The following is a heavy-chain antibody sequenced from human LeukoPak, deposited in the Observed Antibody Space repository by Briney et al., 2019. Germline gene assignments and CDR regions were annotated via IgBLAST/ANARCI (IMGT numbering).Heavy chain of an antibody. V-gene: IGHV3-66*01. CDR1: GXNVSNNY. Sequence: GGSLRLSWVASGXNVSNNYMSWVRQAPGKGLEWVSVIYSGGSTNYADSVKGRFIISRDNSKSTLFLQMNSLRAEDTAVYYCARDKVGYTYGYVRAHYGMDVWGQGTTVIVSS. J-gene: IGHJ6*02. CDR2: IYSGGST. D-gene: IGHD5-18*01. CDR3: ARDKVGYTYGYVRAHYGMDV.